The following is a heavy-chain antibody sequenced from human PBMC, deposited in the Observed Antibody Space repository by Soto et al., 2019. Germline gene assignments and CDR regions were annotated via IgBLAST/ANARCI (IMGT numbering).Heavy chain of an antibody. J-gene: IGHJ6*02. V-gene: IGHV1-46*01. Sequence: ASVKVSCKASGYTFTSYYMHWVRQAPGQGLEWMGIINPSGGSTSYAQKFQGRVTMTRDTSTSTVYMELSSLRSEDTAVYYCARAPYDSSGQFQAGLYYYYYGMDVWGQGTTVTVSS. CDR2: INPSGGST. CDR3: ARAPYDSSGQFQAGLYYYYYGMDV. D-gene: IGHD3-22*01. CDR1: GYTFTSYY.